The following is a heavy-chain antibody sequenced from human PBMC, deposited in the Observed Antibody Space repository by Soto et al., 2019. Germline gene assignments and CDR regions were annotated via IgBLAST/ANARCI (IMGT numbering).Heavy chain of an antibody. D-gene: IGHD4-17*01. J-gene: IGHJ6*02. CDR1: GFTFSSYG. Sequence: GGSLRPSCAASGFTFSSYGVHWVCQSPGKGLEGVAVISYDESNKYYADSVKGRFTITRDNSKNAMYLQMNSLRAEDTAVYYCARSAVTKYYYYYGMDVWGQGTTVTVSS. CDR3: ARSAVTKYYYYYGMDV. V-gene: IGHV3-30*03. CDR2: ISYDESNK.